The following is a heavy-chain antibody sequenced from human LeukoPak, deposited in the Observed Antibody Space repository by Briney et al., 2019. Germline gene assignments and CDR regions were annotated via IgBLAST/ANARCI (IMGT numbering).Heavy chain of an antibody. CDR3: ARVPLYYYYYMDV. CDR1: GDSISGFY. V-gene: IGHV4-59*01. J-gene: IGHJ6*03. CDR2: IYYSGSA. Sequence: PSETLSLTCAVSGDSISGFYWSWIRQPPGKGLEWIGYIYYSGSANYNPSLKSRVTISVDTSKNQFSLKLSSVTAADTAVYYCARVPLYYYYYMDVWGKGTTVTISS.